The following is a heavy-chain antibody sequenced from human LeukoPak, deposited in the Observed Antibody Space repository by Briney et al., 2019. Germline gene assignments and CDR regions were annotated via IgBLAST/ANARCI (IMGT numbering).Heavy chain of an antibody. D-gene: IGHD5-24*01. CDR1: GYTFTSYY. CDR3: ARDRGMATMDY. CDR2: INPSGGST. V-gene: IGHV1-46*01. Sequence: ASVKVSCKASGYTFTSYYIHWVRQAPGQGLEWMGIINPSGGSTSYAQKFQGRVTMTRDTSTSTVYMELSSLKSEDTAVYYCARDRGMATMDYWGQGPLATVSS. J-gene: IGHJ4*02.